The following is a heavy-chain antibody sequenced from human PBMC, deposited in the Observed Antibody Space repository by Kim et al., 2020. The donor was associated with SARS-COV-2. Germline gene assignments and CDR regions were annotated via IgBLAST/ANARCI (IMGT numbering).Heavy chain of an antibody. CDR1: GFTFSSYW. CDR2: IKQDGKQK. D-gene: IGHD6-19*01. CDR3: ARDGDLYSSGKDAFDI. J-gene: IGHJ3*02. V-gene: IGHV3-7*01. Sequence: GGSVRLSCAASGFTFSSYWMTWVRQAPGKGLEWVANIKQDGKQKYYVDSVKGRFTISRDNAKNSLYLQMNSLRAEDTAVYYCARDGDLYSSGKDAFDIWGQGTMVTVSS.